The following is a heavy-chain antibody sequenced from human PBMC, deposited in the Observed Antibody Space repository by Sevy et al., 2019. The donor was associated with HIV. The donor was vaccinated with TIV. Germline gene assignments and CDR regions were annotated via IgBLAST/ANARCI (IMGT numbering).Heavy chain of an antibody. CDR2: ISGSGFST. CDR1: GFTFDSNA. V-gene: IGHV3-23*01. Sequence: GGSLRLSCAASGFTFDSNAMYWVRQAPGKGLEWVSVISGSGFSTNYAGSVKGRFTISRDISKSTLYLQMNSLRAEDTAVYYCAKVYYYDSGTVIPRGMDVWGQGTTVTVSS. J-gene: IGHJ6*02. D-gene: IGHD3-10*01. CDR3: AKVYYYDSGTVIPRGMDV.